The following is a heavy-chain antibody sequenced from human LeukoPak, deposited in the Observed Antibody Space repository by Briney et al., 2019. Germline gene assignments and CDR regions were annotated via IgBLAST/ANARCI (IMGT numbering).Heavy chain of an antibody. J-gene: IGHJ4*02. CDR3: ARDFSSSLDF. CDR1: GFTFGSYG. D-gene: IGHD6-13*01. Sequence: PGRSLRLSCAASGFTFGSYGMHWVRQAPGEGLQWVAVISYDGRNRYYADSVKGRFTISRDNAKNSLYLQMNSLRAEDTAVYYCARDFSSSLDFWGQGTLVTVSS. CDR2: ISYDGRNR. V-gene: IGHV3-30*03.